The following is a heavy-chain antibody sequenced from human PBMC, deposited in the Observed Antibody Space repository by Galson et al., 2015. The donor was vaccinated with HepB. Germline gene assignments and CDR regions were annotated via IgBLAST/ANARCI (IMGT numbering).Heavy chain of an antibody. CDR1: GFTFSSYW. D-gene: IGHD2-8*01. CDR3: ARALNGAYDY. Sequence: SLRLSCAASGFTFSSYWMTWLRQAPGKGLEWVANILPDGSEQYYADSMKGRFIISRDNAKNSLYLQMNSLRGEDTAVYYRARALNGAYDYWGQGTLVIVSA. J-gene: IGHJ4*02. CDR2: ILPDGSEQ. V-gene: IGHV3-7*03.